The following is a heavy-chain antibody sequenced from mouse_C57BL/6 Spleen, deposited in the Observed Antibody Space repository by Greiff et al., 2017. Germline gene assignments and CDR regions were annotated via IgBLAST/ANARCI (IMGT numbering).Heavy chain of an antibody. V-gene: IGHV5-9-1*02. CDR3: TRGEGYYYGGENAMDY. J-gene: IGHJ4*01. D-gene: IGHD1-1*01. CDR1: GFTFSSYA. Sequence: EVKLVESGEGLVKPGGSLKLSCAASGFTFSSYAMSWVRQTPEKRLEWVAYISSGGDYIYYADTVKGRFTISRDNARNTLYLQMSSLKSEDTAMYYCTRGEGYYYGGENAMDYWGQGTSVTVSS. CDR2: ISSGGDYI.